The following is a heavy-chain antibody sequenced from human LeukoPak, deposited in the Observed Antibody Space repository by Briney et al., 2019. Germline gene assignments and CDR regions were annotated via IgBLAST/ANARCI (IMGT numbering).Heavy chain of an antibody. CDR1: GGSITSGSFY. Sequence: SETLSLTCTVSGGSITSGSFYWGWIRQPPGKGLEWVAIIYYTGTTYYNPSLKSRVTISVDTSKNQFSLKLSSVTAADTAVYYCATKGIAAAGTGLGDDYWGQGTLVTVSS. CDR3: ATKGIAAAGTGLGDDY. CDR2: IYYTGTT. J-gene: IGHJ4*02. D-gene: IGHD6-13*01. V-gene: IGHV4-39*01.